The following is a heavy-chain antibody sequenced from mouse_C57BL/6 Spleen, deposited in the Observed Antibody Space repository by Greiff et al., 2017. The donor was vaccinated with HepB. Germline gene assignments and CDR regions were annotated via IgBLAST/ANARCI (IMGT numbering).Heavy chain of an antibody. V-gene: IGHV5-4*03. J-gene: IGHJ1*03. D-gene: IGHD1-1*01. Sequence: EVKLMESGGGLVKPGGSLKLSCAASGFTFSSYAMSWVRQTPEKRLEWVATISDGGSYTYYPDNVKGRFTISRDNAKNNLYLQMSHLKSEDTAMYYCARSPSYGSSLWYFDVWGTGTTVTVSS. CDR1: GFTFSSYA. CDR2: ISDGGSYT. CDR3: ARSPSYGSSLWYFDV.